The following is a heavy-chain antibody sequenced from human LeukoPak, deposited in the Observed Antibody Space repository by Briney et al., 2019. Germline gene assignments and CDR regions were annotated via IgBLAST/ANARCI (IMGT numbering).Heavy chain of an antibody. CDR1: GFTFSSYA. J-gene: IGHJ4*02. Sequence: GGSLRLSCAASGFTFSSYAMHWVRQAPGKGLEWVAVISYDGSNKYYADSVKGRFTISRDNSKNTLYLQMNSLRAEDTAAYYCARFAYGDYRAFDYWGQGTLVTVSS. CDR3: ARFAYGDYRAFDY. D-gene: IGHD4-17*01. V-gene: IGHV3-30*04. CDR2: ISYDGSNK.